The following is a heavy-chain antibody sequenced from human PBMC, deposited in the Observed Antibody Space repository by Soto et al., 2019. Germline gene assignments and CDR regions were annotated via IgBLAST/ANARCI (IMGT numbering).Heavy chain of an antibody. J-gene: IGHJ4*02. Sequence: QVHLQESGPGLVKPSGTLSLTCAVSGDSIRTTKCWSWVRQPPGKGLEWIGEIYPSGSTNYNPSLKSRVTISVDKSKNQFSLKLSSVTAADTAVYYCAINIGSYSFDYWGQGTLVTVSS. CDR2: IYPSGST. D-gene: IGHD1-26*01. V-gene: IGHV4-4*02. CDR3: AINIGSYSFDY. CDR1: GDSIRTTKC.